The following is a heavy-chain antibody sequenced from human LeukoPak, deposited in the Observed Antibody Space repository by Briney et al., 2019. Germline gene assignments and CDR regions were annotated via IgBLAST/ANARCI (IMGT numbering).Heavy chain of an antibody. V-gene: IGHV3-23*01. J-gene: IGHJ2*01. D-gene: IGHD3-10*01. Sequence: GGSLRLSCAASGFIFSSYALIWVRQAPGKGLEWVSSISDSGGNTYYADSVKGRFTISRDNPKNTMYLQMNRLRAEDTAVYYCAKAPVKLRHFDLWGRGTLVTVSS. CDR2: ISDSGGNT. CDR3: AKAPVKLRHFDL. CDR1: GFIFSSYA.